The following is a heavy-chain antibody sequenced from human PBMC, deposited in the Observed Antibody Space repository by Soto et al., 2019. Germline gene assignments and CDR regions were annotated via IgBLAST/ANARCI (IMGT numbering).Heavy chain of an antibody. CDR3: ANYNYYYGLDV. CDR2: MNPNRGST. Sequence: QVQLVQSGAEVKKPGASVKVSCKASEYTFTTYEINWVRQAPGQGLEWMGWMNPNRGSTGYAQKFQGRVTMTRNTSIGTAYMELSSLRSEDTAVYYCANYNYYYGLDVWGQGSPVTVSS. J-gene: IGHJ6*02. V-gene: IGHV1-8*01. CDR1: EYTFTTYE.